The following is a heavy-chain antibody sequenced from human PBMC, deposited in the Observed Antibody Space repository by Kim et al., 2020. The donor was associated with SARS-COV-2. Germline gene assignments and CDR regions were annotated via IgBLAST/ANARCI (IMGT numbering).Heavy chain of an antibody. V-gene: IGHV3-53*01. Sequence: CYAYDEKGLFTISRDNSKDTLYLQMNSLRAGDTAVYYCAMGIAAAVFDYWGQGTLVTVSS. D-gene: IGHD6-13*01. CDR3: AMGIAAAVFDY. J-gene: IGHJ4*02.